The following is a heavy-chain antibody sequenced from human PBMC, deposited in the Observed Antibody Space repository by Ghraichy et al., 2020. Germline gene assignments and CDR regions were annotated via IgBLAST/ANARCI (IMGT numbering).Heavy chain of an antibody. V-gene: IGHV4-59*01. D-gene: IGHD3-22*01. J-gene: IGHJ4*02. Sequence: SETLSLTCTVSGGSISSYYWSWIRQPPGKGLEWIGYIYYSGSTNYNPSLKSRVTISVDTSKNQFSLKLSSVTAADTAVYYCARENTGTYYYDSSGYGNFDYWGQGTLVTVSS. CDR2: IYYSGST. CDR1: GGSISSYY. CDR3: ARENTGTYYYDSSGYGNFDY.